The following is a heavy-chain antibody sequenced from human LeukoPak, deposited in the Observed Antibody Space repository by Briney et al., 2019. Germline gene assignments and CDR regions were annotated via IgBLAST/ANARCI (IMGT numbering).Heavy chain of an antibody. V-gene: IGHV6-1*01. CDR2: TYYRSTWYN. CDR3: ARRLTQYDCFDP. J-gene: IGHJ5*02. CDR1: GDSVSSNSVT. D-gene: IGHD2-2*01. Sequence: SQTLSLTCAISGDSVSSNSVTWNWIRQSPSRGPEWLGRTYYRSTWYNDYAVSVRGRITVNPDTSKSQFSLHLNSVTPEDTAVYYCARRLTQYDCFDPWGQGILVTVSS.